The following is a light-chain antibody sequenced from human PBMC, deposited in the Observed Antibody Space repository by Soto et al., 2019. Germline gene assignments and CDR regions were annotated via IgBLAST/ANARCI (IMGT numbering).Light chain of an antibody. Sequence: EIVLTQSPGTLSLSPGERATLSCRASQSVSSSYLAWDQQKPGQAPRLLIYGASSRATGIPDRFSGSGSGTDFPLTISRLEPEDFAVYYCQQYGSSSLTFGGGTKVEIK. J-gene: IGKJ4*01. CDR3: QQYGSSSLT. CDR2: GAS. V-gene: IGKV3-20*01. CDR1: QSVSSSY.